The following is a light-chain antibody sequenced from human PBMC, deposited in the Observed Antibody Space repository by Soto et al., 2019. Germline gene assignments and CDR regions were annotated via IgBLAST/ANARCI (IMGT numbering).Light chain of an antibody. Sequence: DIQVTQSPYSLSAAVGDRVTITCRASQSISSYLNWYQQKPGKAPKLLIYAASSLQSGVPSRFSGSGSGTDFTLTISSLQPEDFATYYCQQSYSTFGQGTKVDI. J-gene: IGKJ1*01. V-gene: IGKV1-39*01. CDR1: QSISSY. CDR2: AAS. CDR3: QQSYST.